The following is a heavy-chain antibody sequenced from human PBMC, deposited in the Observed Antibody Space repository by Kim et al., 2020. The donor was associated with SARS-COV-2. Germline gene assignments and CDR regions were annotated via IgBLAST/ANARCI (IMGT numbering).Heavy chain of an antibody. Sequence: SETLSLTCAVYGGSFSGYYWSWIRQPPGKGLEWIGEINHSGSTNYNPSLKSRVTISVDTSKNQFSLKLSSVTAADTAVYYCARGEYSSSWYFLGGWFDPWGQGTLVTVSS. CDR1: GGSFSGYY. D-gene: IGHD6-13*01. CDR3: ARGEYSSSWYFLGGWFDP. V-gene: IGHV4-34*01. J-gene: IGHJ5*02. CDR2: INHSGST.